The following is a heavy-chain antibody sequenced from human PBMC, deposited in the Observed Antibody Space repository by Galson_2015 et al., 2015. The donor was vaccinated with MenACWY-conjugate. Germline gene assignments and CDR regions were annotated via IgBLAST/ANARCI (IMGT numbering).Heavy chain of an antibody. J-gene: IGHJ3*01. D-gene: IGHD6-19*01. V-gene: IGHV3-7*01. Sequence: SLRLSCAASGFTFNSSWIGWVRQAPGKGLEWVANIKHDASGKYYVDSVKGRFIISRDNAKISLYLQMDSLRAEDTAMYFWARAKEQWMSKTFDLWGQGTMVTVSS. CDR3: ARAKEQWMSKTFDL. CDR2: IKHDASGK. CDR1: GFTFNSSW.